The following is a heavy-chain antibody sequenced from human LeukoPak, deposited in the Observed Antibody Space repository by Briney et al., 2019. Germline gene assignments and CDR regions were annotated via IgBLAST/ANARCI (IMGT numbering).Heavy chain of an antibody. CDR1: GGSISSYY. CDR3: ARQQGDYGDYNPGWYFDL. V-gene: IGHV4-59*08. J-gene: IGHJ2*01. CDR2: IYYSGST. D-gene: IGHD4-17*01. Sequence: TSETLSLTCTVSGGSISSYYWSWIRQPPGKGLEWIGYIYYSGSTNYNPSLKSRVTISVDTSKNQFSLKLSSVTAADTAVYYCARQQGDYGDYNPGWYFDLWGRGTLVTVSS.